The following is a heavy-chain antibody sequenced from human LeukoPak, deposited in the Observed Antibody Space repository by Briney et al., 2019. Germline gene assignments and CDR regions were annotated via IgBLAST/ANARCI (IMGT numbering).Heavy chain of an antibody. V-gene: IGHV4-39*07. J-gene: IGHJ6*03. D-gene: IGHD2-2*01. CDR1: GDSITSGSYY. Sequence: WETPSLTCTVSGDSITSGSYYWGGIRKHPGKGREWLGEINHSGSTNYNPSLKSRVTISVDTSKNQFSLNLSSATAADTAVYYSARGRSVVPSYYMDVWGKGTTVTVSS. CDR2: INHSGST. CDR3: ARGRSVVPSYYMDV.